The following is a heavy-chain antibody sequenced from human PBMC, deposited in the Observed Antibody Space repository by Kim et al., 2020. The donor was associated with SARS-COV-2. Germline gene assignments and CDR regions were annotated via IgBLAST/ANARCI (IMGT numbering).Heavy chain of an antibody. CDR2: ISYDGSNK. Sequence: GGSLRLSCAASGFTFSSYGMHWVRQAPGKGLEWVAVISYDGSNKYYADSVKGRFTISRDNSKNTLYLQMNSLRAEDTAVYYCAKDHRGYSIAVAGTYFDYWGQGTLVTVSS. CDR1: GFTFSSYG. CDR3: AKDHRGYSIAVAGTYFDY. D-gene: IGHD6-19*01. J-gene: IGHJ4*02. V-gene: IGHV3-30*18.